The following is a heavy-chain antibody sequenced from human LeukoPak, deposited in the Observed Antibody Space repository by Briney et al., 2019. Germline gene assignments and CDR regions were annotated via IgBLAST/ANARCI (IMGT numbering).Heavy chain of an antibody. V-gene: IGHV3-30-3*01. CDR1: GFTFSSNA. Sequence: HPGGSLRLSCAASGFTFSSNAMHWVRQAPGKGLEWVAVISYDGSNKYYADYVKGRFTISRDNSKNTLYLEMNSLRAEDTAVYYCAKEIYFDSGSYPDYWGQGSLVTVSS. CDR2: ISYDGSNK. J-gene: IGHJ4*02. D-gene: IGHD3-10*01. CDR3: AKEIYFDSGSYPDY.